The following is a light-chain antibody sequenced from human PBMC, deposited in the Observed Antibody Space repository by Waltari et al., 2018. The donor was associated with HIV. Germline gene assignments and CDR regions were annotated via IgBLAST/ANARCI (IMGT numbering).Light chain of an antibody. CDR1: ALPKKS. Sequence: SYELTQPPSASVSLGQRALITYSGEALPKKSASWYQQKPGQFPGLLIYKDYERPSGIPERFSGSSSGTIVTLTISGVQAEDEADYYCLSADSSGTFYVFGTGTKVTVL. CDR3: LSADSSGTFYV. CDR2: KDY. V-gene: IGLV3-16*01. J-gene: IGLJ1*01.